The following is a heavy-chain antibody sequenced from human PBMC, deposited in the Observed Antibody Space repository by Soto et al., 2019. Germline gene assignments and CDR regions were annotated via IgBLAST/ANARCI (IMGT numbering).Heavy chain of an antibody. CDR2: IIPIVGTA. Sequence: VKITCKASGGTCSSYAISWVRQAPGQGLEWMGGIIPIVGTANYAQKFQGRVTMTADESTSTAYMELSSRRSEDTAVYYCAREMGYCSSTSWRVNKSDGFAICGEGKLVT. V-gene: IGHV1-69*13. CDR3: AREMGYCSSTSWRVNKSDGFAI. CDR1: GGTCSSYA. D-gene: IGHD2-2*01. J-gene: IGHJ3*02.